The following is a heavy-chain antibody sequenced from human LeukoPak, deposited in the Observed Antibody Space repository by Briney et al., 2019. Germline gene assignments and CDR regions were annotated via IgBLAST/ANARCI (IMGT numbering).Heavy chain of an antibody. J-gene: IGHJ3*02. CDR1: GFTFSRHV. V-gene: IGHV3-30*18. Sequence: GGSLRLSCVASGFTFSRHVMNWVRQAPGKGLEWVADISYDGSNKYYADSVKGRFTISRDNSKNTLYLQMNSLRTEDTAVYYCAKGVSSSWSNDAFDIWGQGTMVTVSS. CDR2: ISYDGSNK. D-gene: IGHD6-13*01. CDR3: AKGVSSSWSNDAFDI.